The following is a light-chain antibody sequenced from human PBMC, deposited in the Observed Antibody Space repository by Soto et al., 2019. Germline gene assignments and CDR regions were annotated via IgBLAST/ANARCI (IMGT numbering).Light chain of an antibody. CDR2: KAS. CDR3: QQYYSYPLT. J-gene: IGKJ4*01. Sequence: DIQMTQSPSTLSASVGDRVTITCRASQSISSWLAWYQQKPGKAPKLLIYKASSLESGVPSRFSDSGSGTEFTLTISSLQPDDFATYYCQQYYSYPLTFGGGTKVEIK. V-gene: IGKV1-5*03. CDR1: QSISSW.